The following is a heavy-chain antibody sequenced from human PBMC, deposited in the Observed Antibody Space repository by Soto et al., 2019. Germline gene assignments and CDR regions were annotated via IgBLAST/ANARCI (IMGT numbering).Heavy chain of an antibody. V-gene: IGHV4-39*01. J-gene: IGHJ4*02. D-gene: IGHD2-15*01. CDR2: IYYSGST. Sequence: SETLSLTCTVSGGSISSSSYYWGWIRQPPGKGLEWIGSIYYSGSTYYNPSLKSRVTISVDTSKNQFSLKLSSVTAADTAVYYCARQILASSVVVVGEFDYWGQGTLVTVSS. CDR3: ARQILASSVVVVGEFDY. CDR1: GGSISSSSYY.